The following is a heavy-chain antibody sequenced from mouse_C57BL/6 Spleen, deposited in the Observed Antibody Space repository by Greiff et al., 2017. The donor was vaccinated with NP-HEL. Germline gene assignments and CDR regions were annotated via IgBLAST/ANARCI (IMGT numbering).Heavy chain of an antibody. CDR1: GYTFTDYY. CDR3: VDYGDWDSFAY. V-gene: IGHV1-26*01. J-gene: IGHJ3*01. CDR2: INPNNGGT. D-gene: IGHD4-1*01. Sequence: EVQLQQSGPELVKPGASVKISCKASGYTFTDYYMNWVKQSHGKSLEWIGDINPNNGGTSYNQKFKGKATLTVDKSSSTAYMELRSLTSEESAVDYGVDYGDWDSFAYWGQGTLVTVSA.